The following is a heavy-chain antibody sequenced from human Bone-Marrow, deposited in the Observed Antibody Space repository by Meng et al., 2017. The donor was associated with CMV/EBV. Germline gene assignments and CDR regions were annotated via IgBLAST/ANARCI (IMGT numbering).Heavy chain of an antibody. V-gene: IGHV1-69*05. J-gene: IGHJ4*02. Sequence: SVKVSCKASGYTFTNYGISWVRQAPGQGLEWMGGIIPIFGTANYAQKFQGRVTITTDESTSTAYMELSSLRSEDTAVYYCARAKVGATPFDYWGQGTLVTVSS. CDR1: GYTFTNYG. CDR2: IIPIFGTA. D-gene: IGHD1-26*01. CDR3: ARAKVGATPFDY.